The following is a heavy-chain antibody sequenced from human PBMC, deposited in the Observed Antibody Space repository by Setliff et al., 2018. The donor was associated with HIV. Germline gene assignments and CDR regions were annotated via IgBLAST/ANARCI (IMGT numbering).Heavy chain of an antibody. D-gene: IGHD5-12*01. J-gene: IGHJ4*02. CDR3: ARDWRSGYDLNFDY. CDR2: IWYDASKK. V-gene: IGHV3-33*01. Sequence: GGSLRLSCAASGFTFNSYGMHWVRQAPGKGLEWVALIWYDASKKEYADSVKGRFTISRDNAKNSLYLQMNSLRAEDTAIYYCARDWRSGYDLNFDYWGQGTLVTVSS. CDR1: GFTFNSYG.